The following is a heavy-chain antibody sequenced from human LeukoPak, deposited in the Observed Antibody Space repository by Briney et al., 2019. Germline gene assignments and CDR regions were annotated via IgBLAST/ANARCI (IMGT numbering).Heavy chain of an antibody. CDR2: ISGSGGST. CDR3: AKDAAVAGFTY. J-gene: IGHJ4*02. V-gene: IGHV3-23*01. Sequence: PGGSLRLPCAASGLTFSSYAMSWVRQAPGKGLEWVSAISGSGGSTYYADSVKGRFTISRDNSKNSLYLQMNSLRAKDTALYYCAKDAAVAGFTYWGQGTLVTVSS. CDR1: GLTFSSYA. D-gene: IGHD6-19*01.